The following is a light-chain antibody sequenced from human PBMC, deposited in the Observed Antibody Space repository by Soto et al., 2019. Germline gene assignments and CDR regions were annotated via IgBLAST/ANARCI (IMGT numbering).Light chain of an antibody. CDR2: GAS. CDR1: QSVSNNY. V-gene: IGKV3-20*01. Sequence: EIVLTQSPGTLSLSPGERATLSCRSSQSVSNNYLAWYQQKPGQAPRLLIYGASNRATGIPDRFSGSGSGTDFSLTSRILETEHFAVYSCEQYGSSGTFGQGTKVDIK. CDR3: EQYGSSGT. J-gene: IGKJ1*01.